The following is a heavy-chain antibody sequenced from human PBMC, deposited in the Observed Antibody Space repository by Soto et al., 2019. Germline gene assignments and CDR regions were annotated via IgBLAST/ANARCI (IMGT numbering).Heavy chain of an antibody. J-gene: IGHJ4*02. Sequence: GGSLRLSCAASGFTFSKHAMHWVRQAPGKGPEWVAVISYDGSNEKYEDSVKGRFTVSRDNSKNTLSLQMNSPRPEDTAVYFCAKGPNLSLVYPALDSWGQGTLVTVSS. CDR3: AKGPNLSLVYPALDS. CDR1: GFTFSKHA. D-gene: IGHD2-8*01. V-gene: IGHV3-30*18. CDR2: ISYDGSNE.